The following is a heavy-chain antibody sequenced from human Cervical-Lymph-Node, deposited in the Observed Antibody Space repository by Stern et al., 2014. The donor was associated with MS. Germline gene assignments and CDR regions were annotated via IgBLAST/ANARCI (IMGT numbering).Heavy chain of an antibody. V-gene: IGHV3-11*01. CDR3: ARDLYCSGGSCYYDYYYYGRDV. CDR2: ISSNDGTM. J-gene: IGHJ6*02. D-gene: IGHD2-15*01. Sequence: VQLLESGGGLVKPGGSLRLSCAASGFTFSDYYMSWIRQAPGKGLEWVSYISSNDGTMYYADSVKGRFTIARDNAKNSLYLQMNSLRAEDTAVYYCARDLYCSGGSCYYDYYYYGRDVWGQGTTVTVSS. CDR1: GFTFSDYY.